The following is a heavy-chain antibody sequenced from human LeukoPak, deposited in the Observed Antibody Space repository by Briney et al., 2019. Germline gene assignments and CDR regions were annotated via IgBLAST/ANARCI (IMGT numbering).Heavy chain of an antibody. Sequence: ASVKVSCKASGYIFTSYNIYWVRQAPGQGLEWMGIINPSGGSTNYAQKFQGRVTMTRDTSTSTVYMELSSLRSEDTAVYYCARFAVHRRITVAGQFGLDYWGQGTLLSLSS. V-gene: IGHV1-46*01. CDR1: GYIFTSYN. D-gene: IGHD6-19*01. CDR2: INPSGGST. CDR3: ARFAVHRRITVAGQFGLDY. J-gene: IGHJ4*02.